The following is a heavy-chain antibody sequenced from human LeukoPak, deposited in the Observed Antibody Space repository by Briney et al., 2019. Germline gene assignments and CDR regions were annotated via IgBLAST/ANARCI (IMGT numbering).Heavy chain of an antibody. V-gene: IGHV3-20*04. D-gene: IGHD3-22*01. J-gene: IGHJ3*02. Sequence: GGSLRPSRAASGFTFDDYGMSWVRQAPGKGLEWVSGINWNGGSTGYADSVKGRFTISRDNAKNSLYLQMNSLRAEDTALYYCARCYDSSGYCAFDIWGQGTMVTVSS. CDR3: ARCYDSSGYCAFDI. CDR2: INWNGGST. CDR1: GFTFDDYG.